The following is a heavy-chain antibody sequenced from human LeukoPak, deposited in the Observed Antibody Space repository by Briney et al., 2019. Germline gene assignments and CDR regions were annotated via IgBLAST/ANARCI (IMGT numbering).Heavy chain of an antibody. Sequence: PSETLSLTCTVSGYSISSGSYYWSWIRQPAGKGLEWIGRIYTSGSTNYNPSLKSRVTISVDTSKNQFSLKLSSVTAADTAVYYCAREIAAAGLDAFDIWGQGTMVTVSS. CDR3: AREIAAAGLDAFDI. V-gene: IGHV4-61*02. D-gene: IGHD6-13*01. J-gene: IGHJ3*02. CDR2: IYTSGST. CDR1: GYSISSGSYY.